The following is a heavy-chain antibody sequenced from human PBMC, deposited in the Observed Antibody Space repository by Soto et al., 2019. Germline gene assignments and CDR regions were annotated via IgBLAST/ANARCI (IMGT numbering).Heavy chain of an antibody. Sequence: SETLSLTCAVSGGSISSSNWWSWVRQPPGKGLEWIGEIYHSGSTNYNPSLKSRVTISVDKSKNQFSLKLSSVTAADTAVYYCARIVKITIFGVFDPWGQGTLVTVSS. CDR2: IYHSGST. V-gene: IGHV4-4*02. CDR1: GGSISSSNW. J-gene: IGHJ5*02. CDR3: ARIVKITIFGVFDP. D-gene: IGHD3-3*01.